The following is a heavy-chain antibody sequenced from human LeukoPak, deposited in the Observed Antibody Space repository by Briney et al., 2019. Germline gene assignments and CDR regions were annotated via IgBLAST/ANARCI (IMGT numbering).Heavy chain of an antibody. CDR1: GYIFTGSY. D-gene: IGHD5-18*01. CDR2: INPDSGDT. J-gene: IGHJ4*02. V-gene: IGHV1-2*04. Sequence: ASVKVSCKASGYIFTGSYIYWVRQAPGQGLEWLGWINPDSGDTNYAQKFQGWVTMTRDTSISTVYVELSRLRSDDTAVYYCARGTRGLDSGYSHVDYWGQGTPVTVSP. CDR3: ARGTRGLDSGYSHVDY.